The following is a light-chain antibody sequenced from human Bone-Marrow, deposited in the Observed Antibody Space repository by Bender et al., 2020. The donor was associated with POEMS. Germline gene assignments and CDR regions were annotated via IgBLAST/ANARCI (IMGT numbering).Light chain of an antibody. J-gene: IGLJ3*02. CDR2: EDD. CDR1: SGSIARHY. V-gene: IGLV6-57*03. Sequence: NFFLTQPHSVSGSPGKTVTISCTRSSGSIARHYVQWYQHRPGRVPTTAIFEDDHRPSGVPDRFSGSIDTSSNSASLIISGLRAEDEADYCCQSYDNTNWVFGGGTKLAVL. CDR3: QSYDNTNWV.